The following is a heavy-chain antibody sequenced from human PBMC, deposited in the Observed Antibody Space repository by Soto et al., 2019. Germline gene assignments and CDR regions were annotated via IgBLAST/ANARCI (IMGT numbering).Heavy chain of an antibody. V-gene: IGHV4-34*01. Sequence: SETLSLTCAVYGGSFSGYYWSWIRQPPGKGLEWIGEINHSGSTNYNPSPKSRVTISVDTSKNQFSLKLSSVTAADTAVYYCARVTGSDSSGYYYTPFDYWGQGTLVTVSS. CDR1: GGSFSGYY. CDR3: ARVTGSDSSGYYYTPFDY. J-gene: IGHJ4*02. CDR2: INHSGST. D-gene: IGHD3-22*01.